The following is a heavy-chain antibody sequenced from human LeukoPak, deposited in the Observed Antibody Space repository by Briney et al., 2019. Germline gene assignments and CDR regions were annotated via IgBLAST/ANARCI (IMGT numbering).Heavy chain of an antibody. V-gene: IGHV4-39*07. Sequence: SETLSLTCIVSGDTIDTRHFYWTRIRQPPGKGLEWIGSVYYNLSTFYNPSLLSRGTISVDTSKNQFSLRLTSVTAADTAMYLCAQGGDASKVGNYWCPGTMVTVSS. D-gene: IGHD3-16*01. CDR3: AQGGDASKVGNY. CDR2: VYYNLST. CDR1: GDTIDTRHFY. J-gene: IGHJ1*01.